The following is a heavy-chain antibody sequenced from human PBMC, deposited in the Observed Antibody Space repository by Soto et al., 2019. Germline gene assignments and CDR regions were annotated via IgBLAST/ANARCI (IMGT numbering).Heavy chain of an antibody. J-gene: IGHJ4*02. CDR1: GYTFTSYG. CDR2: ISAYNGNT. CDR3: ARDSHSSGWYTFFDY. V-gene: IGHV1-18*01. D-gene: IGHD6-19*01. Sequence: ASVKVSCKASGYTFTSYGISWVRQAPGQGLEWMGWISAYNGNTNYAQKLQGRVTMTTDTSTSTAYMELRSLRSDDTAVYYCARDSHSSGWYTFFDYWGQGTLVTVSS.